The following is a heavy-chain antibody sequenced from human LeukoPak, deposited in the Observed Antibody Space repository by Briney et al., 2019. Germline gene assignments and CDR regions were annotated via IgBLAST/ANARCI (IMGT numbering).Heavy chain of an antibody. CDR1: GFTFSSYA. J-gene: IGHJ6*02. CDR2: ISGNGGST. CDR3: ANSKSGGTVFGVVAKYFHYGMDV. Sequence: GGSLRLSCAASGFTFSSYAMSWVRQAPGKGLEWVSSISGNGGSTYYADSVKGRFTISRDNSKNTLFLQMNSLRAEDTAVYYCANSKSGGTVFGVVAKYFHYGMDVWGQGTTVTVSS. D-gene: IGHD3-3*01. V-gene: IGHV3-23*01.